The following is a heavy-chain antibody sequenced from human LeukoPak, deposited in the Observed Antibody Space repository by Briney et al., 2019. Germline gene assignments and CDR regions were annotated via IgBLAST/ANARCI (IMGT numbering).Heavy chain of an antibody. D-gene: IGHD3-10*01. CDR2: IYYSGST. Sequence: IPSETLSLTCTVSGGSISSYYWSWIRQPPGRGLEWIGYIYYSGSTNYNPSLKSRVTISVDTSKNQFALKLSSVTAADTAVYYCARVPQKGFYGSGIINWGQGTLVTVSS. J-gene: IGHJ4*02. CDR3: ARVPQKGFYGSGIIN. CDR1: GGSISSYY. V-gene: IGHV4-59*01.